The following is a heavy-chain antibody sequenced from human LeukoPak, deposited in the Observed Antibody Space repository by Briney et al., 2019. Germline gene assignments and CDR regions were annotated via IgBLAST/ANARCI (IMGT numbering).Heavy chain of an antibody. Sequence: GRSLRLSCAASGFTFDDYAMRWVRQAPGKGLEWVSGISWNSGSIGYADSVKGRFTISRDNAKNSLYLQMNSLRAEDTALYYCAKGSGYDSSGYHDYWGQGTLVTVSS. CDR1: GFTFDDYA. D-gene: IGHD3-22*01. CDR3: AKGSGYDSSGYHDY. CDR2: ISWNSGSI. J-gene: IGHJ4*02. V-gene: IGHV3-9*01.